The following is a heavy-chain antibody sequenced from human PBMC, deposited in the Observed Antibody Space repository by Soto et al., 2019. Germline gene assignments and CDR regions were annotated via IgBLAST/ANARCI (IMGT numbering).Heavy chain of an antibody. Sequence: QVQLVQSGAEVKKPGASLKVSCKASGYTFTSYDINWVRQATGQGLEWMGWMNPNSGNTGYAQKFQGRVTMTRNTSISTAYMELSSLRSEDTAVYYCARGRKSIAARRGRYYYCYMDVWGKGTTVTVSS. CDR1: GYTFTSYD. CDR3: ARGRKSIAARRGRYYYCYMDV. D-gene: IGHD6-6*01. V-gene: IGHV1-8*01. CDR2: MNPNSGNT. J-gene: IGHJ6*03.